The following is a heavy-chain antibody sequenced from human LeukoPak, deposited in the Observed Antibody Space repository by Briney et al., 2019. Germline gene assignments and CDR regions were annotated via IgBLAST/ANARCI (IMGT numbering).Heavy chain of an antibody. Sequence: ASVKVSCKASGYTFTTYDINWVRQATGQGLEWMGWMNPNSGNTGYAQKFQGRVTMTRNTSISTAYMELSSLRSEDTAVYYCARMEVAVSAFDIWGQGTMVTVSS. V-gene: IGHV1-8*01. D-gene: IGHD6-19*01. J-gene: IGHJ3*02. CDR2: MNPNSGNT. CDR1: GYTFTTYD. CDR3: ARMEVAVSAFDI.